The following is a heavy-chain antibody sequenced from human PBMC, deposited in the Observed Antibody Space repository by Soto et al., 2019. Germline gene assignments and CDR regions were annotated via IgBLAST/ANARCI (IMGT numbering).Heavy chain of an antibody. CDR3: ARDPSSTVTTDRHYYYGMDV. D-gene: IGHD4-17*01. Sequence: ASVKVSCKASGYTFTGYYMHWVRQAPGQGLEWMGWINPNSGGTNYAQKFQGWVTMTRDTSISTAYMELSRLRSDDTAVYYCARDPSSTVTTDRHYYYGMDVWGQGTTVTVSS. CDR1: GYTFTGYY. V-gene: IGHV1-2*04. J-gene: IGHJ6*02. CDR2: INPNSGGT.